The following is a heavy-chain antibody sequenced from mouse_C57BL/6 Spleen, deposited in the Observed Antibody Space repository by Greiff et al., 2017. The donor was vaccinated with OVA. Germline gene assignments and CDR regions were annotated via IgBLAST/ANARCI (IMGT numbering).Heavy chain of an antibody. CDR3: AVRYGRPYAMDY. V-gene: IGHV1-42*01. Sequence: EVKLQQSGPELVKPGASVKISCKASGYSFTGYYMNWVKQSPEKSLEWIGEINPSTGGTTYNQKFKAKATLTVDKSSSTAYMQLKSLTSEDSAVYYCAVRYGRPYAMDYWGQGTSVTVSS. CDR2: INPSTGGT. D-gene: IGHD1-1*01. J-gene: IGHJ4*01. CDR1: GYSFTGYY.